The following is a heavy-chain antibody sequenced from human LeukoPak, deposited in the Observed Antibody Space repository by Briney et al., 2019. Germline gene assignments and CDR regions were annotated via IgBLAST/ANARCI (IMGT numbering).Heavy chain of an antibody. J-gene: IGHJ4*02. CDR2: ISRSSGYV. Sequence: GGSLRLSCAASGFTVSSCSMTWVRQAPGKGLEWVSSISRSSGYVFYADSMKGRFTVSRDNSKNSLYLQMNTLRAEDTAVYYCARFPEGSSTWSIDFWGQGTLVTVSS. CDR3: ARFPEGSSTWSIDF. V-gene: IGHV3-21*01. D-gene: IGHD6-13*01. CDR1: GFTVSSCS.